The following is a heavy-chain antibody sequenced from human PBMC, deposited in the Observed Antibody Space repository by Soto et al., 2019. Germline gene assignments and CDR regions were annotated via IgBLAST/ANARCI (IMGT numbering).Heavy chain of an antibody. CDR2: IYYSGST. CDR3: ARDGERSVRLSITRLRFPGMDV. J-gene: IGHJ6*02. CDR1: GGSISSGGYY. Sequence: SETLSLTCTVSGGSISSGGYYWSWIRQHPGKGLEWIGYIYYSGSTYYNPSLKSRVTISVDTSKNQFSLKLSSVTAADTAVYYCARDGERSVRLSITRLRFPGMDVWGQGTTVTVSS. V-gene: IGHV4-31*03. D-gene: IGHD3-16*02.